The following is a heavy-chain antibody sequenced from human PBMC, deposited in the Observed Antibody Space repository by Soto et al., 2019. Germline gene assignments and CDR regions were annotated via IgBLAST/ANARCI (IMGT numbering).Heavy chain of an antibody. CDR2: IIPILGIA. D-gene: IGHD3-10*01. Sequence: QVQLVQSGAEVKKPGSSVKVSCKASGGTFSSYTISWGRQAPGQGLEWRGRIIPILGIANYAQKFQGRVTITADKSTSTADLELRSLRSEDTAVYYCAGGGYYGSGSRGDYRGQGTLVSVSS. CDR3: AGGGYYGSGSRGDY. V-gene: IGHV1-69*02. CDR1: GGTFSSYT. J-gene: IGHJ4*02.